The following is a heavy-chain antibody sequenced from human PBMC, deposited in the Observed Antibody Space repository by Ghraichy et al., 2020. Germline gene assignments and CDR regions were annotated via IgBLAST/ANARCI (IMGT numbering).Heavy chain of an antibody. J-gene: IGHJ5*02. Sequence: SETLSLTCAVYGGSFSGYYWSWIRQPPGKGLEWIGEINHSGSTNYNPSLKSRVTISVDTSKNQFSLKLSSVTAADTAVYYCARRTLRYFGVGWFYPWGQGTLVTVSS. D-gene: IGHD3-9*01. V-gene: IGHV4-34*01. CDR2: INHSGST. CDR3: ARRTLRYFGVGWFYP. CDR1: GGSFSGYY.